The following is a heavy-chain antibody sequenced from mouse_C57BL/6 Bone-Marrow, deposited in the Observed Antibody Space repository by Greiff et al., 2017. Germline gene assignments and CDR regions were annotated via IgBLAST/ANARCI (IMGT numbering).Heavy chain of an antibody. J-gene: IGHJ1*03. V-gene: IGHV14-1*01. CDR1: GFNIKDYY. D-gene: IGHD1-1*01. CDR2: IDPEDGDT. Sequence: EVQLQESGAELVRPGASVKLSCTASGFNIKDYYMHWVKQRPEQGLEWIGRIDPEDGDTEYAPKFQGKATMTAYTSSNTAYLLLSRLTSDDTTVYYCTTVLRGYFDVWGTGTTVTVSS. CDR3: TTVLRGYFDV.